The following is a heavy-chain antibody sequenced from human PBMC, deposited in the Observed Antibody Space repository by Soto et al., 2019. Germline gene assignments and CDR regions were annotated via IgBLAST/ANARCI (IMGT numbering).Heavy chain of an antibody. J-gene: IGHJ6*02. V-gene: IGHV3-23*01. CDR2: MSGSGAST. CDR3: AKELVGLFRFGMDV. Sequence: GGSLRLSCAASGFTFSSYAMSWVRQAPGKGLEWVSSMSGSGASTYYADSVQGRFTISRDNSKNTLDLQLNSLRAEDTAVYYCAKELVGLFRFGMDVWGQGTTVTVSS. CDR1: GFTFSSYA. D-gene: IGHD3-9*01.